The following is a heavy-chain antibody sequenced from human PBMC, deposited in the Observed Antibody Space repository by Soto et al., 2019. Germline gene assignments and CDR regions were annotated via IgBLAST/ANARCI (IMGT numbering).Heavy chain of an antibody. D-gene: IGHD2-15*01. Sequence: PSETLSLTCAVYGGSFSGYYWSWIRQPPGKGLEWIGEINHSGSTNYNPSLKSRVTISVDTSKNQFSLKLSSVTAADTAVYYCAGRGCCSGGSCSRYYYYGMDVWGQGTTVTVSS. CDR3: AGRGCCSGGSCSRYYYYGMDV. CDR2: INHSGST. J-gene: IGHJ6*02. V-gene: IGHV4-34*01. CDR1: GGSFSGYY.